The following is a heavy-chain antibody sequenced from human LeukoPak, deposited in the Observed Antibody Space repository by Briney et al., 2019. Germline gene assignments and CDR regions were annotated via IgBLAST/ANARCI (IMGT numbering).Heavy chain of an antibody. V-gene: IGHV3-48*01. CDR3: VLGGRNGHYFGLVY. Sequence: GGSLRLSCAASGFTFSNYSMNWVRQAPGKGLEWLAYISSNGSVTHSADSVKGRFPVSRDNVKKSLYLQMNSLRVDDTGVFYCVLGGRNGHYFGLVYWGQGALVTVSS. J-gene: IGHJ4*02. CDR1: GFTFSNYS. D-gene: IGHD3-16*01. CDR2: ISSNGSVT.